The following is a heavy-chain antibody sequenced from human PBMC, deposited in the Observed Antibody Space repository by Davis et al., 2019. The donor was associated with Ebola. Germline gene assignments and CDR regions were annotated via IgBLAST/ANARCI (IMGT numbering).Heavy chain of an antibody. D-gene: IGHD2-15*01. CDR3: ARGGYCSGGSCYSQNPYYYYYGMDV. V-gene: IGHV4-34*01. CDR2: INHSGST. J-gene: IGHJ6*02. Sequence: LRLSCAVYGGSFSGYYWSWIRQPPGKGLEWIGEINHSGSTNYNPSLKSRVTISVDTSKNQFSLKLSSVTAADTAVYYCARGGYCSGGSCYSQNPYYYYYGMDVWGQGTTVTVSS. CDR1: GGSFSGYY.